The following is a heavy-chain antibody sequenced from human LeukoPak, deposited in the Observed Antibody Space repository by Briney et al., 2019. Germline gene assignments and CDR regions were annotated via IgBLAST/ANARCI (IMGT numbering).Heavy chain of an antibody. CDR1: GGSISSYY. CDR2: IYYSGST. D-gene: IGHD3-10*01. Sequence: SETLSLTCTVSGGSISSYYWCWIQQPPGKGLEWIGYIYYSGSTNYNPSLKSRVTISVDTSKNQFSLRLSSVTAADTAVYYCARTYYGDNRFDPWGQGTLVTVSS. J-gene: IGHJ5*02. V-gene: IGHV4-59*08. CDR3: ARTYYGDNRFDP.